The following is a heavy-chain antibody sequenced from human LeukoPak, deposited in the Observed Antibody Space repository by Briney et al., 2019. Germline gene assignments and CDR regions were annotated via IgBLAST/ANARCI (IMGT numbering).Heavy chain of an antibody. CDR1: GGSISSYY. CDR2: IYYSGST. J-gene: IGHJ5*02. D-gene: IGHD3-16*01. V-gene: IGHV4-59*12. Sequence: SETLSLTCTVSGGSISSYYWSWIRQPPGKGLEWIGYIYYSGSTNYNPSLKSRVTMSVDTSKNQFSLKLSSVTAADTAVYYCATEYDYVWGTWGQGTLVTVSS. CDR3: ATEYDYVWGT.